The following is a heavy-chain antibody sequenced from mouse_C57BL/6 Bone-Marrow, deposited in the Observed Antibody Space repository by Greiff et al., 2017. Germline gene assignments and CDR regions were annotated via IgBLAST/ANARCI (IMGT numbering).Heavy chain of an antibody. CDR3: ARTYYSPLYAMDY. CDR2: ILPGSGST. Sequence: VQLQQSGAELMKPGASVKLSCKATGYTFTGYWIEWVKQRPGHGLEWIGEILPGSGSTNYNEKFKGKATFTVDTSSNTAYMQISSLTSEDSAIYYCARTYYSPLYAMDYWGQGTSVTVSS. D-gene: IGHD2-12*01. CDR1: GYTFTGYW. V-gene: IGHV1-9*01. J-gene: IGHJ4*01.